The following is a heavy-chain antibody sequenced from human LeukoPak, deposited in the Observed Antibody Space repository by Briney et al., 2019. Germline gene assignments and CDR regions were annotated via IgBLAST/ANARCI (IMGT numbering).Heavy chain of an antibody. V-gene: IGHV2-5*02. CDR1: GFSLTTSGVG. CDR3: AHRGFSGSYHFDY. J-gene: IGHJ4*02. Sequence: SGPTLVNPTQTLTLTCTFSGFSLTTSGVGVGWIRQPPGKALEWLALIYWDDDIHYSPSLKSRLTITKDASKNKVVLTLINMDPVDTATYYGAHRGFSGSYHFDYWGQGALVTVSS. D-gene: IGHD1-26*01. CDR2: IYWDDDI.